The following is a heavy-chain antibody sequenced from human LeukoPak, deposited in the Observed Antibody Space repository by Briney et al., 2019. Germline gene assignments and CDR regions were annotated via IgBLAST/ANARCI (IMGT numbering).Heavy chain of an antibody. J-gene: IGHJ4*02. D-gene: IGHD3-16*02. Sequence: PGGSLRLSCAASGFTFSSYAMHWVRQAPGKGLEWVAVISYDGSNKYYADSVKGRFTISRDNSKNTLYLQMNSLRAEDTAVYYCAKDQFGGVIVTQHSLDYWGQGTLVTVSS. CDR3: AKDQFGGVIVTQHSLDY. CDR2: ISYDGSNK. V-gene: IGHV3-30-3*01. CDR1: GFTFSSYA.